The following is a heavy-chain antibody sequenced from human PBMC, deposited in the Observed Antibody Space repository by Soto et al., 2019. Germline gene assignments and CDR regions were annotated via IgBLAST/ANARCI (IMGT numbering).Heavy chain of an antibody. J-gene: IGHJ1*01. CDR2: ISTYNGNT. CDR1: GYTFTSYG. Sequence: QVQLVQSRGEVKKPGASVKVSCKASGYTFTSYGISWVRQAPGQGLEWMGWISTYNGNTNYAQKVQGRVTMTTDTSTSTAYMERRSLRSDDTAVYYCARASGDYGLSEYFQHWGQGTLVTVSS. D-gene: IGHD4-17*01. V-gene: IGHV1-18*01. CDR3: ARASGDYGLSEYFQH.